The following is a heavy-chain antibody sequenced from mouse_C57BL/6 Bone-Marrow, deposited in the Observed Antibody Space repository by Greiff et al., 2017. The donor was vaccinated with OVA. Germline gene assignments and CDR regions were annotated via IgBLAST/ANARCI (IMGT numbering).Heavy chain of an antibody. V-gene: IGHV2-2*01. CDR2: IWSGGST. CDR3: ARDYGSSYGVAY. J-gene: IGHJ3*01. Sequence: VKLMESGPGLVQPSQSLSITCTVSGFSLTSYGVHWVRQSPGKGLEWLGVIWSGGSTDYNAAFISRLSISKDNSKSQVFFKMNSLQADDTAIDYCARDYGSSYGVAYWGQGTLVTVSA. D-gene: IGHD1-1*01. CDR1: GFSLTSYG.